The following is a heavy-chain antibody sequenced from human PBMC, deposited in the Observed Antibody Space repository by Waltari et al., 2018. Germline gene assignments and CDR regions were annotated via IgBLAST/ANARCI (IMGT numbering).Heavy chain of an antibody. CDR2: INHSGST. J-gene: IGHJ6*02. Sequence: QVQLQQWGAGLLKPSETLSLTCAVYGVSFSGYYWSWIRQPPGKGLEWIGEINHSGSTNYNPSLRSRVTISVDTSQNQFSLKLSSVTAADTAVYYCARASYSRGMDVWGQGTTVTVSS. CDR3: ARASYSRGMDV. CDR1: GVSFSGYY. V-gene: IGHV4-34*01. D-gene: IGHD6-13*01.